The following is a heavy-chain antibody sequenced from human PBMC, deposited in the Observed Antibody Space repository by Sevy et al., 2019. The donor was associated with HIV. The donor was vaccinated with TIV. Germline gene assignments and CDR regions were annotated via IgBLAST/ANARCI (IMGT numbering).Heavy chain of an antibody. CDR3: EKDQVLYYDFWSGYWAFDY. D-gene: IGHD3-3*01. CDR2: ISYDGSNK. V-gene: IGHV3-30*18. Sequence: GGSLRLSCAASGFTFSSYGMHWVRQAPGKGLEWVAVISYDGSNKYYADSVKGRFTISRDNSKNTLYLQMNRLRAEDTAMYYCEKDQVLYYDFWSGYWAFDYWGQGTLVTVSS. CDR1: GFTFSSYG. J-gene: IGHJ4*02.